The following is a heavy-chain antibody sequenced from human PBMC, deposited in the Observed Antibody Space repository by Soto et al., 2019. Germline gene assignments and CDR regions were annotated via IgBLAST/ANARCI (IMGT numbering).Heavy chain of an antibody. CDR1: GFTFSSYS. CDR3: ARDSGYSYGPIDY. J-gene: IGHJ4*02. CDR2: ISSSSSTI. D-gene: IGHD5-18*01. V-gene: IGHV3-48*02. Sequence: PGGSLRLSCAASGFTFSSYSMNWVRQAPGKGLEWVSYISSSSSTIYYADSVKGRFTIYRDNAKNSLNLQINRKRDEDTAVYYCARDSGYSYGPIDYWGQGT.